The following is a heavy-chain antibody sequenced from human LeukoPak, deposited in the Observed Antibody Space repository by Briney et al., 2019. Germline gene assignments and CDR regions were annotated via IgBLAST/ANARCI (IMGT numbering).Heavy chain of an antibody. CDR1: GGSISSYF. Sequence: SETLSLSCTVSGGSISSYFWSWIRQPAGKGLEWIGRIYNSGNTRYNPSLKSRVTMSVDTSKNQFSLKLSSVIAADTAVYYCARDRFGWLAPWGQGTLVTVSS. CDR3: ARDRFGWLAP. V-gene: IGHV4-4*07. J-gene: IGHJ5*02. D-gene: IGHD3-10*01. CDR2: IYNSGNT.